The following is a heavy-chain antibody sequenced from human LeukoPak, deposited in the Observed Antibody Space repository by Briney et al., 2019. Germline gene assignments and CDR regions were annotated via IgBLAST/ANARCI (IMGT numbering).Heavy chain of an antibody. D-gene: IGHD3-16*01. CDR3: ARGPKLWGPRGWHDAFDI. J-gene: IGHJ3*02. CDR2: INPNSGGT. V-gene: IGHV1-2*02. Sequence: ASVKVSCKASGYTFTGYYMHWVRQAPGQGLEWMGWINPNSGGTNYAQKFQGRVTMTRDTSISTAYMELSRLRSDDTAVYYCARGPKLWGPRGWHDAFDIWGQGTMVTVSS. CDR1: GYTFTGYY.